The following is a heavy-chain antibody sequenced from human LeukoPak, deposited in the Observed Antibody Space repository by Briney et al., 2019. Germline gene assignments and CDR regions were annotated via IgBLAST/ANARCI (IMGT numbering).Heavy chain of an antibody. CDR3: ARGRPVAGIECFDY. D-gene: IGHD6-19*01. J-gene: IGHJ4*02. Sequence: SVKVSCKASGGTFSSYAISWVRQAPGQGLEWMGGIIPIFGTANYAQKFQGRVTITADESTSTAYMELSSLRSEDTAVYYCARGRPVAGIECFDYWGQGTLVSVS. V-gene: IGHV1-69*13. CDR1: GGTFSSYA. CDR2: IIPIFGTA.